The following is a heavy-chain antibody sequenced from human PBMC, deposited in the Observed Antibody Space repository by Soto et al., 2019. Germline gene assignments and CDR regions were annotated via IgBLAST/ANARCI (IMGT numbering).Heavy chain of an antibody. V-gene: IGHV1-2*02. D-gene: IGHD2-15*01. CDR1: GYTFTGYY. CDR3: ARDLAKGGGSAGFDY. Sequence: QVQLVQSGAEVKKPGASVKVSCKASGYTFTGYYMHWVRQAPGQGLEWMGWINANSGGTKYPQKFQGRVTMTRDTSITTVYMSLTGLKSDDTAVYYCARDLAKGGGSAGFDYWGQGTLVAVSS. CDR2: INANSGGT. J-gene: IGHJ4*02.